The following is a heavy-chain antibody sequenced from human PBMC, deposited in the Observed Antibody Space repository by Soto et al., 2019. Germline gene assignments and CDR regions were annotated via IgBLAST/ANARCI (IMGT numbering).Heavy chain of an antibody. J-gene: IGHJ4*02. CDR3: ARQGKGVWSASLDYYFDS. CDR2: IYPGDSDT. D-gene: IGHD3-3*01. Sequence: GESLKSSCNGSGYSFTNYWIAWVRQMPGKVLEWMGIIYPGDSDTRYSPSFQGQVTMSADRSINTAYLQWSSLKASDTATYYCARQGKGVWSASLDYYFDSWGQGTLVTVSS. CDR1: GYSFTNYW. V-gene: IGHV5-51*01.